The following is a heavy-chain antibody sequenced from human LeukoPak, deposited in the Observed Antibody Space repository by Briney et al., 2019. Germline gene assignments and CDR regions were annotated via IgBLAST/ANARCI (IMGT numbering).Heavy chain of an antibody. CDR2: ISGSGGST. J-gene: IGHJ6*02. V-gene: IGHV3-23*01. CDR3: ARGTDYYDSSGYYPPYYYSMDV. Sequence: GGSLRLSCAASGFTFSSYAMSWVRQAPGKGLEWVSAISGSGGSTYYADSVKVRFTISRDNSKNTLYLQMNSLRAEDTAVYYCARGTDYYDSSGYYPPYYYSMDVWGQGTTVTVSS. D-gene: IGHD3-22*01. CDR1: GFTFSSYA.